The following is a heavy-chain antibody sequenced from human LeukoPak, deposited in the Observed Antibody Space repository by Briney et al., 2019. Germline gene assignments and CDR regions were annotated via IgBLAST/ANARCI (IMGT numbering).Heavy chain of an antibody. CDR3: ARGPGCSYDSSGYYTMGY. D-gene: IGHD3-22*01. J-gene: IGHJ4*02. CDR1: GYTFTSYY. Sequence: ASVKVSCKASGYTFTSYYIHWVRQAPGQGLEWMGIINPSGGSTNYAQNFQGRVTMTRDTSTSTVYMELSSLRSDDTAVYYCARGPGCSYDSSGYYTMGYWGQGTLVTVTS. CDR2: INPSGGST. V-gene: IGHV1-46*03.